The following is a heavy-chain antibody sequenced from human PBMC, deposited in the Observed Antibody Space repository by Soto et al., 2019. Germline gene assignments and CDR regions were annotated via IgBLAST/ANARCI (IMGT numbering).Heavy chain of an antibody. CDR1: GFTFSSYE. D-gene: IGHD3-22*01. Sequence: AGGSLRLSCAASGFTFSSYEMNWVRQAPGKGLEWVSYISSSGSTIYYADSVKGRFTISRDNAKNSLYLQMNSLRAEDTAVYYCARDHYDSSGYYLLDAFDIWGQGTMVT. CDR3: ARDHYDSSGYYLLDAFDI. V-gene: IGHV3-48*03. CDR2: ISSSGSTI. J-gene: IGHJ3*02.